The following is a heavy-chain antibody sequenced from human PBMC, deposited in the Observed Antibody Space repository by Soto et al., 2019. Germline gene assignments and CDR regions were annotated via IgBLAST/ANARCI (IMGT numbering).Heavy chain of an antibody. D-gene: IGHD5-18*01. CDR1: GGSISSNNW. V-gene: IGHV4-4*02. Sequence: PSETLSLTCAVSGGSISSNNWWSWVRQPPGKGLEWIGEIYHSGSTNYNPSLKGRVTISVDKSKNQFSLKLSSVTAADTAVYYCARTDVDTALATEYWGQGTLVTVSS. CDR3: ARTDVDTALATEY. CDR2: IYHSGST. J-gene: IGHJ4*02.